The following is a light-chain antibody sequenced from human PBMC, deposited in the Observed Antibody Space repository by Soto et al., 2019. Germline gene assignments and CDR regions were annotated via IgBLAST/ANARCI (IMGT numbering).Light chain of an antibody. CDR2: DTY. J-gene: IGKJ5*01. CDR3: EQYNNWFSIT. Sequence: EIVLTQSPASLSVSPGESATLXXRASQSVRSKVAWYQQKPGQAPSLXXYDTYIRATGIPARFSGSGFGTEFTLTISSLQPEDFAVYYCEQYNNWFSITFGQGTRLEIK. CDR1: QSVRSK. V-gene: IGKV3-15*01.